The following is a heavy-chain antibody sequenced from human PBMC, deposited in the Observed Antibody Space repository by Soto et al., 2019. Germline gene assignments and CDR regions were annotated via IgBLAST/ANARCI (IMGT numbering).Heavy chain of an antibody. CDR2: ISGSGGTT. J-gene: IGHJ4*02. D-gene: IGHD6-19*01. CDR1: GFTFSTYV. V-gene: IGHV3-23*01. Sequence: GGSLRLSCAASGFTFSTYVMSWVRQAPGKGLEWVSVISGSGGTTFYADSVKGRFTISRDNSRNTLYLQMNSLRAEDTAVYYCAMRIAVPGTLDYWAQGTLVTVSS. CDR3: AMRIAVPGTLDY.